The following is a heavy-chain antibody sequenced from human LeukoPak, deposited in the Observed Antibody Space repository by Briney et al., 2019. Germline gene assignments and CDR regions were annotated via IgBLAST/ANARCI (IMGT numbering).Heavy chain of an antibody. CDR2: ISGSGGST. Sequence: PRRSLRLSCAASGFTFSSFAMSWVRPAPGKGLEWVSAISGSGGSTYYADSVKGRLTISRDNSKNTLYLQMNSLRAEDTAVYYCAKAKFSMVRGVKFFDYWGQGTLVTVSS. CDR3: AKAKFSMVRGVKFFDY. J-gene: IGHJ4*02. V-gene: IGHV3-23*01. D-gene: IGHD3-10*01. CDR1: GFTFSSFA.